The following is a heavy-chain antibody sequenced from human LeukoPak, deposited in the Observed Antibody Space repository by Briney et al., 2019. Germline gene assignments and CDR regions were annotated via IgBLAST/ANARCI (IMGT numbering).Heavy chain of an antibody. D-gene: IGHD1-26*01. V-gene: IGHV1-18*01. CDR1: GYTFASYG. J-gene: IGHJ4*02. Sequence: GASVKVSCKASGYTFASYGISWVRQAPGQGLEWMGWISAYNGNTNYAQKLQGRVTMTTDTSTSTAYVELRSLRSDDTAVYYCARVPQVHSGSYSGHPDYWGQGTLVTVSS. CDR3: ARVPQVHSGSYSGHPDY. CDR2: ISAYNGNT.